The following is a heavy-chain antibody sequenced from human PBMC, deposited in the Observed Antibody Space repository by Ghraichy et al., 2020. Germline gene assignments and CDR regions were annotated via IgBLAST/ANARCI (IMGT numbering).Heavy chain of an antibody. J-gene: IGHJ6*03. Sequence: ASVKVSCQASGYTFTSYSFSWVRQAPGQGLGWMGWISGNNGDTKYAHEFQDRVIMTADASTNTAYMELRSLRHDDTAVYFCARARGVTYQFYYYMDVWGQGTAVTVAS. CDR3: ARARGVTYQFYYYMDV. D-gene: IGHD3-10*01. CDR1: GYTFTSYS. V-gene: IGHV1-18*01. CDR2: ISGNNGDT.